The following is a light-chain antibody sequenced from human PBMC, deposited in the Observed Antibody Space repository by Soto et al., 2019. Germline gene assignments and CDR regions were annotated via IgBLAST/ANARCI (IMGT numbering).Light chain of an antibody. Sequence: EIVMTQSPATLSVSPVERATLSCRASQSVSSNLAWYQQKPGQAPRLLIYHASTRATGIPARFSGSESVTEFTLTISGLQSEDFAVYYCQQYSNWPRTFGQGTKVDIK. V-gene: IGKV3-15*01. CDR2: HAS. CDR3: QQYSNWPRT. CDR1: QSVSSN. J-gene: IGKJ1*01.